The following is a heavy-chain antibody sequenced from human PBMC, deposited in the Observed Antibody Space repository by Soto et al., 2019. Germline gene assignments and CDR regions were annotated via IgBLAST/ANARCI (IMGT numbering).Heavy chain of an antibody. CDR2: IIPISGTA. D-gene: IGHD2-2*01. Sequence: QVQLVQSGAEVKKPGSSVKVSCKASGGTFSSYAISWVRQAPGQGLEWMGGIIPISGTANDAQKLQGRVTITADESTSTAYMEPSSVRSEDTAVYYCARSQGSSTSLEIYYYYYYGMDVWGQGTTVTVSS. CDR1: GGTFSSYA. CDR3: ARSQGSSTSLEIYYYYYYGMDV. V-gene: IGHV1-69*01. J-gene: IGHJ6*02.